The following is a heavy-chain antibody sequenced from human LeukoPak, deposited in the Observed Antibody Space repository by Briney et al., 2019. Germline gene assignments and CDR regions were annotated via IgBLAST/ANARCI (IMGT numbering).Heavy chain of an antibody. CDR1: GFTFSSYW. CDR3: ARSVLNSSSWYHYYYYYGMDV. D-gene: IGHD6-13*01. J-gene: IGHJ6*02. Sequence: VGSLRLSCAASGFTFSSYWMSWVRQAPGKGLEWVANIKQDGSEKYYVDSVKGRFTISRDNAKNSLYLQMNSLRAEDTAVYYCARSVLNSSSWYHYYYYYGMDVWGQGTTVTVSS. V-gene: IGHV3-7*01. CDR2: IKQDGSEK.